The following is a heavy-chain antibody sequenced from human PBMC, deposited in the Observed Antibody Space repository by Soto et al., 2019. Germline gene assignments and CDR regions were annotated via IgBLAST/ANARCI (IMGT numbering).Heavy chain of an antibody. Sequence: EVQLVESGGGLVKPGGSLRLSCEASGFTFIYAWMSWVRQAPGKGLEWVGHIKSKTDGGTTDYAAPVNGRFTISRDDSKTTLYLQMSSLKTEDTAVYYCTPDPILAAAGGSDPWGQGTLVTVSS. CDR2: IKSKTDGGTT. CDR3: TPDPILAAAGGSDP. V-gene: IGHV3-15*01. CDR1: GFTFIYAW. J-gene: IGHJ5*02. D-gene: IGHD6-13*01.